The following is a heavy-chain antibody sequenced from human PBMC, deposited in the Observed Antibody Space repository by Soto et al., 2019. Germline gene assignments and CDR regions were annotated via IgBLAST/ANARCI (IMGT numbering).Heavy chain of an antibody. CDR2: ISAYNGNT. CDR1: GYTFTSYG. CDR3: AREGEYCSGGSCTRKYGMDV. V-gene: IGHV1-18*01. J-gene: IGHJ6*02. D-gene: IGHD2-15*01. Sequence: EASVKVSCKASGYTFTSYGISWVRQAPGQGLEWMGWISAYNGNTNYAQKLQGRVAMTTDTSTSTAYMELRSLRSDDTAVYYCAREGEYCSGGSCTRKYGMDVWGQGTTVTVSS.